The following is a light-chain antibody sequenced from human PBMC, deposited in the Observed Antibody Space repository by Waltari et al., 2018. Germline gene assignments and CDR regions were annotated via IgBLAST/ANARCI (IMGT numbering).Light chain of an antibody. Sequence: EIVLTQSPGTLSLSPGERVTLSCRASQSVSNNWLAWYQQQAGQAPRLLIYGASSRATGIPDRFSGRGSGTDFTLTISRLEPEDFAVYYCHQYGSSPRTFGQGTKVEVK. CDR2: GAS. CDR3: HQYGSSPRT. V-gene: IGKV3-20*01. CDR1: QSVSNNW. J-gene: IGKJ1*01.